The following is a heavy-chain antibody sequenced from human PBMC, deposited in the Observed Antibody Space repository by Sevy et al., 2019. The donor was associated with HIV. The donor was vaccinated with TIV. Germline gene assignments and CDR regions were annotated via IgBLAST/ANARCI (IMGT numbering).Heavy chain of an antibody. D-gene: IGHD2-21*02. J-gene: IGHJ4*02. CDR1: GGTLNNYG. V-gene: IGHV1-69*10. CDR3: ASVRPCGGDCYFFDT. Sequence: ASVKVSCKASGGTLNNYGMNWVRQAPGQGLEWMGGIIPSAGIASYAQRIKGRAAITADTSTSTLYLEGGRLRSDDTAVYFCASVRPCGGDCYFFDTWGQGTLVTVSS. CDR2: IIPSAGIA.